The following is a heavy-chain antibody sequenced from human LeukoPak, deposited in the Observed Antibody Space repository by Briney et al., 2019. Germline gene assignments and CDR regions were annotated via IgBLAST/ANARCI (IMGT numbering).Heavy chain of an antibody. Sequence: GESLRISCKGSGYSFTSNWISWVRQMPGKGLEWMGLIYPGDSDTRYSPSFQGQVTISADKSLTTAYLQWSTLKASDTAIYYCARRGFGESYGAFDFWGQGTMVTVSS. CDR3: ARRGFGESYGAFDF. CDR2: IYPGDSDT. V-gene: IGHV5-51*01. D-gene: IGHD3-10*01. CDR1: GYSFTSNW. J-gene: IGHJ3*01.